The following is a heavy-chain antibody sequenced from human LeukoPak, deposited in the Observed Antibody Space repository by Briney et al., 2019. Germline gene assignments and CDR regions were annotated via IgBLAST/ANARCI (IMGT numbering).Heavy chain of an antibody. V-gene: IGHV3-48*03. CDR2: ISSSGSTI. CDR1: GFTFSSYE. J-gene: IGHJ4*02. D-gene: IGHD1-26*01. Sequence: PGGSLRLSCAASGFTFSSYEMNWVRQAPGKGLEWVSYISSSGSTIYYADSVKGRFTISRDNAKNSLYLQMNSLRAEDTAVYYCARVKVSGSYSYWGQGTLVSVSS. CDR3: ARVKVSGSYSY.